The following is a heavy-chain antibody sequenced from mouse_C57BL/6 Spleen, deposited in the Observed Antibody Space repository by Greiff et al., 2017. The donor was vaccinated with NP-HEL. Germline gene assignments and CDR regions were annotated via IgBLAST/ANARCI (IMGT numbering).Heavy chain of an antibody. D-gene: IGHD3-3*01. V-gene: IGHV1-82*01. CDR2: IYPGDGDT. Sequence: QVQLKESGPELVKPGASVKISCKASGYAFSSSWMNWVKQRPGKGLEWIGRIYPGDGDTNYNGKFKGKATLTADKSSSTAYMQLSSLTSEDSAVYFCGRGGRNWYFDVWGTGTTVTVSS. J-gene: IGHJ1*03. CDR1: GYAFSSSW. CDR3: GRGGRNWYFDV.